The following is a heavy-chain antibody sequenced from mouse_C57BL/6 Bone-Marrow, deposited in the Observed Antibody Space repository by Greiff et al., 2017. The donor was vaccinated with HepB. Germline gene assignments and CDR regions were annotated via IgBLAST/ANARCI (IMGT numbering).Heavy chain of an antibody. J-gene: IGHJ3*01. CDR3: ARDYGSSWAY. CDR1: GYTFTDYY. V-gene: IGHV1-76*01. CDR2: IYPGSGNT. Sequence: VKLMESGAELVRPGASVKLSCKASGYTFTDYYINWVKQRPGQGLEWIARIYPGSGNTYYNEKFKGKATLTAEKSSSTAYMQLSSLTSEDSAVYFCARDYGSSWAYWGQGTLVTVSA. D-gene: IGHD1-1*01.